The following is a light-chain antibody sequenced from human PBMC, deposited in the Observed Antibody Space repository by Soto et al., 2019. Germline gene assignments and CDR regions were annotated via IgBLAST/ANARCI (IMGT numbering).Light chain of an antibody. V-gene: IGLV2-14*01. CDR3: XXYTSSSPRV. CDR2: EVS. CDR1: SSDVGGYNY. Sequence: QSALTQPASVSGSPGQSITISCTGTSSDVGGYNYVSWYQQHPGKAPKLMIYEVSNRPSGVSNRFSGSKSGNTASLTISGXXXXXXXXXXXXXYTSSSPRVFGGGTKLTXL. J-gene: IGLJ3*02.